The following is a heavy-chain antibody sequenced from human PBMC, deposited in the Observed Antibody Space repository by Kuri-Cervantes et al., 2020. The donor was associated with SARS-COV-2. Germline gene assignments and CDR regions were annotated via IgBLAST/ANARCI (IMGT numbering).Heavy chain of an antibody. CDR1: GFTFSSYS. CDR3: ASQAGGRYYYYYMDV. J-gene: IGHJ6*03. V-gene: IGHV3-21*01. D-gene: IGHD1-26*01. Sequence: GESLKISCAASGFTFSSYSMNWVRQAPGKGLEWVSSISSSSSYIYYADSVKGRFTISRDNSKNTLYLQMNSLRAEDTAVYYCASQAGGRYYYYYMDVWGKGTTVTVSS. CDR2: ISSSSSYI.